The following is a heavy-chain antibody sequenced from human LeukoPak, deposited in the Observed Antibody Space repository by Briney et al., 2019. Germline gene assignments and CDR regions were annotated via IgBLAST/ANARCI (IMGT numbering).Heavy chain of an antibody. J-gene: IGHJ6*02. CDR1: GGSISSGDYY. CDR2: IYYSGST. Sequence: SETLSLTCTVSGGSISSGDYYWSWIRQPPGKGLEWIGYIYYSGSTYYNPSLKSRVTISVDTSKNQFSLKLSSVTAADTAVYYCARDGLAYYGSGSYYNPNYYGMDVWGQGTTVTVSS. D-gene: IGHD3-10*01. CDR3: ARDGLAYYGSGSYYNPNYYGMDV. V-gene: IGHV4-30-4*01.